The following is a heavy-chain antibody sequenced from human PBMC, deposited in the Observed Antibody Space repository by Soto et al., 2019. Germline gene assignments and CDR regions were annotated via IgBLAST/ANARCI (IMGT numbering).Heavy chain of an antibody. D-gene: IGHD6-6*01. J-gene: IGHJ4*02. Sequence: GGSLRLSCAASGFTFSSYAMHWVRQAPGKGLEWVAVISYDGSNKYYADSVKGRFTISRDNSKNTLYLQMNSLRAEDTAVYYCARSEQLYSPFDYWGQGTLVTVSS. CDR2: ISYDGSNK. CDR3: ARSEQLYSPFDY. CDR1: GFTFSSYA. V-gene: IGHV3-30-3*01.